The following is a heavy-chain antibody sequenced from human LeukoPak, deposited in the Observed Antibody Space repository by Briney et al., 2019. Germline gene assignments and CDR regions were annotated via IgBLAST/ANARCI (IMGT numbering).Heavy chain of an antibody. V-gene: IGHV4-39*01. CDR2: IYYSGST. Sequence: SETLSLTCTVSGGSIGSSSYYWGWIRQPPGKGLEWIGSIYYSGSTYYNPSLKSRVTISVDTSKNQFSLKLSSVTAADTAVYYCARKRNSWLDYWGQGTLVTVSS. CDR1: GGSIGSSSYY. J-gene: IGHJ4*02. CDR3: ARKRNSWLDY. D-gene: IGHD6-13*01.